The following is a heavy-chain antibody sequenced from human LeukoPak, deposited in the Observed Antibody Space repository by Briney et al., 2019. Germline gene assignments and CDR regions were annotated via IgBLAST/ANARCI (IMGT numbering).Heavy chain of an antibody. CDR3: ARDRVLSGY. J-gene: IGHJ4*02. Sequence: GGSLRLSCAAFGFTFSSYWMSWVRQAPGKGLEWVANIKQDGSEKYYVDSVKGRFTISRDNAKNSLYLQMNSLRAEDTAVYYCARDRVLSGYWGQGTLVTVSS. D-gene: IGHD4/OR15-4a*01. V-gene: IGHV3-7*01. CDR1: GFTFSSYW. CDR2: IKQDGSEK.